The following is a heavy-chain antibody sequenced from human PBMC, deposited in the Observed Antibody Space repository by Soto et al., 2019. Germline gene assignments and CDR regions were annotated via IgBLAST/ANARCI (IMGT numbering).Heavy chain of an antibody. J-gene: IGHJ4*02. CDR1: GFTFSDYS. V-gene: IGHV3-21*01. CDR3: TRVYGDYGTLSDY. D-gene: IGHD4-17*01. Sequence: GGSLRLCCAASGFTFSDYSVNWVRQAPGKGLEWVSSISSTSTFIYYADSVRGRFTISRDNAKNSLYLQMNSLRAEDTAAYYCTRVYGDYGTLSDYWGRGTLVTVSS. CDR2: ISSTSTFI.